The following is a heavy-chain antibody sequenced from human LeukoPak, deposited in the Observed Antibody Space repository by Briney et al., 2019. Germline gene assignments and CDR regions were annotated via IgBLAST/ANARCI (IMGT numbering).Heavy chain of an antibody. CDR1: GFTFNTYW. CDR3: ARDDRSGLNYFEFADY. V-gene: IGHV3-7*01. Sequence: PGGSLRLSCAASGFTFNTYWMSWVRQAPGKGLEWVANIKPDGSESYYADSVKGRFSISRDNTKNSLYRQMNSLRAEDTAVYYCARDDRSGLNYFEFADYWGQGTLVTVSS. CDR2: IKPDGSES. J-gene: IGHJ4*02. D-gene: IGHD3-22*01.